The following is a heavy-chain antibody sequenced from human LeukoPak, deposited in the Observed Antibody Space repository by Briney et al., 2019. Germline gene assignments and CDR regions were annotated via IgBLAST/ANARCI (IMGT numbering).Heavy chain of an antibody. CDR3: AREGPIVGATHLVDY. J-gene: IGHJ4*02. CDR1: GYTFTDYY. CDR2: INPNSGGT. D-gene: IGHD1-26*01. V-gene: IGHV1-2*02. Sequence: GASVKVSCKASGYTFTDYYVHWVRQAPGQGLEWMGWINPNSGGTNYAQKFQGRATMTRDTSISTAYMELSRLRSDDTAVYYCAREGPIVGATHLVDYWGQGTLVTVSS.